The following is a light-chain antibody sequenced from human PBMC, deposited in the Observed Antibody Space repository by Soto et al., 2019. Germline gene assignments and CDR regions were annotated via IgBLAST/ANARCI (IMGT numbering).Light chain of an antibody. CDR1: QSVLYSLNNTNY. J-gene: IGKJ2*01. CDR2: WAS. CDR3: EQDYNTPLT. Sequence: DIVVTQSRDSLAVSLGERATINCKSSQSVLYSLNNTNYLCWYQQKPGQPPKLLIYWASTRESGVPDRFSGSGCLTDCTLTISGLQAEDVALYDCEQDYNTPLTLGQGTKLESK. V-gene: IGKV4-1*01.